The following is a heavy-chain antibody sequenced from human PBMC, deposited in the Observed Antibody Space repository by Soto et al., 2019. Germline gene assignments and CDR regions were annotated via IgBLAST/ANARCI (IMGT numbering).Heavy chain of an antibody. Sequence: QVQLQESGPGLVKPSGTLSLTCAVSSGSIITSNWWTWVRQSPGKGLEWIGEIHHSGSANYNPSLKSRVTISVDKSQNQFSLKLTSVTAADTAVYFCARGVEPYGDYVKWFEPWGQGTLFTVSS. CDR1: SGSIITSNW. J-gene: IGHJ5*02. CDR2: IHHSGSA. V-gene: IGHV4-4*02. CDR3: ARGVEPYGDYVKWFEP. D-gene: IGHD4-17*01.